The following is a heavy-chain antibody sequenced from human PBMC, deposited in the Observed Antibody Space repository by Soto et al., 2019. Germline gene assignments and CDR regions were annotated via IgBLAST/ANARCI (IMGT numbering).Heavy chain of an antibody. Sequence: ASVKVSCKASGGTFSSYAISWVLQAPGQGLEWMGRIIPILGIANYAQKFQGRVTITADKSTSTAYMELSSLRSEDTAVYYCARGVAYYYGSGRSDYYYYYMDVWGKGTTVTVSS. J-gene: IGHJ6*03. V-gene: IGHV1-69*04. CDR2: IIPILGIA. CDR3: ARGVAYYYGSGRSDYYYYYMDV. CDR1: GGTFSSYA. D-gene: IGHD3-10*01.